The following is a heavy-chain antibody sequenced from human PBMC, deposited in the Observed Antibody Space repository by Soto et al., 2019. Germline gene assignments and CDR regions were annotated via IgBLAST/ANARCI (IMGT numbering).Heavy chain of an antibody. CDR2: IYYSGST. Sequence: QVQLQESGPGLVKPSQTLSLTCTVSGGSISSGGYYWSWIRQHPGKGLEWIGYIYYSGSTYYNPSLKSRVTISVDTSKNQFSLKLSSVTAAETAVYYCARWDLWFGETGGLMWGQGTLVTVSS. V-gene: IGHV4-31*03. D-gene: IGHD3-10*01. CDR1: GGSISSGGYY. CDR3: ARWDLWFGETGGLM. J-gene: IGHJ4*02.